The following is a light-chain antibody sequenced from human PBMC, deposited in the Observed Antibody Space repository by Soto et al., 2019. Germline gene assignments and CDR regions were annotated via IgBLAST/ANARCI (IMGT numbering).Light chain of an antibody. CDR2: GAS. CDR1: QSISSNY. V-gene: IGKV3-20*01. J-gene: IGKJ1*01. CDR3: QHYGSSPKT. Sequence: EIVLTQSPGTLSLSPGERATLSCRASQSISSNYLAWHQQKPGQAPRLLIYGASSRATGIPDRFSGSGSETDFTLTISRLEPEHLAVYYCQHYGSSPKTFGQGTNVQI.